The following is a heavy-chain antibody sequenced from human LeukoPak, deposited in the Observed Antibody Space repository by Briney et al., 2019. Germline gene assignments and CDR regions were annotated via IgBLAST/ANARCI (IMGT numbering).Heavy chain of an antibody. Sequence: GRSLRLSCAASGFTFSSYGMHWVRQAPGKGLEWVAVISYDGSNKYYADSVKGRFTISRDNSKNTLYLQMNSLRAEDTAVYYCAKGRRRITMVRGVILGMDVWGQGTTVTVSS. CDR3: AKGRRRITMVRGVILGMDV. CDR2: ISYDGSNK. D-gene: IGHD3-10*01. V-gene: IGHV3-30*18. J-gene: IGHJ6*02. CDR1: GFTFSSYG.